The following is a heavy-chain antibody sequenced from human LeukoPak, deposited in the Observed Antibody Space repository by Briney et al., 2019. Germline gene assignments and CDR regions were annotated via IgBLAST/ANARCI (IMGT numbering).Heavy chain of an antibody. CDR1: GYTFTSHG. J-gene: IGHJ4*02. CDR3: ARAGGMSSSSLFDY. D-gene: IGHD6-6*01. CDR2: ISAYNGST. V-gene: IGHV1-18*01. Sequence: GASVKVSCKASGYTFTSHGISWLRQAPGQGLEWMGWISAYNGSTHYAQKFQGRVTMTTDTSTSTAYMDLRSLKYDDTAVYHCARAGGMSSSSLFDYWGQGTLVTVSS.